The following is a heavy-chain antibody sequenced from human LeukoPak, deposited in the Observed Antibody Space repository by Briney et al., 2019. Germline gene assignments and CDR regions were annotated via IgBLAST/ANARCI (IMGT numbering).Heavy chain of an antibody. CDR2: IKQDGSEK. CDR1: GFTFSRYW. CDR3: AREAERGDSSSYYGYYFDY. J-gene: IGHJ4*02. Sequence: GGSLRLSCAASGFTFSRYWMSWVRLAPGKGLEWVANIKQDGSEKFYVESVKGRFTISRDSAKNSLYLQMNSLRAEDTAVYYCAREAERGDSSSYYGYYFDYWGQGALVTVSS. V-gene: IGHV3-7*01. D-gene: IGHD3-22*01.